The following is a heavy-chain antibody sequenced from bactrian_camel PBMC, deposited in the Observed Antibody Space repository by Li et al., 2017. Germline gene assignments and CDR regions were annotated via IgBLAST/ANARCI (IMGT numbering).Heavy chain of an antibody. V-gene: IGHV3S57*01. CDR2: IDTRGSV. CDR1: GGTYSHYRPYC. Sequence: HVQLVESGGGSVQAGGSLRLSCEASGGTYSHYRPYCMAWFRQPPGKSREGVAAIDTRGSVTIADSVKGRFSISQDNAKNTLYLQMNSLKPEDTAMYYCAASSRYDCASASLMTITYNYWGQGTQVTVS. D-gene: IGHD3*01. J-gene: IGHJ4*01. CDR3: AASSRYDCASASLMTITYNY.